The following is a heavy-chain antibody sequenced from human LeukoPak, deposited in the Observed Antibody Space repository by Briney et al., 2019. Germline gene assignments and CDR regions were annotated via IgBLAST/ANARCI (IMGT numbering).Heavy chain of an antibody. V-gene: IGHV3-30*18. CDR1: GFTFTNYA. Sequence: GGSLRLSCAASGFTFTNYAMHWVRQTPGKGLEWVALISSDGSKNIYADPVKGRFTVSRDNSKNTLYLQMNSLRAEDTAVYYCVKGLVQTTMSYSVDYWGQGALVTVSS. CDR2: ISSDGSKN. CDR3: VKGLVQTTMSYSVDY. D-gene: IGHD1-1*01. J-gene: IGHJ4*02.